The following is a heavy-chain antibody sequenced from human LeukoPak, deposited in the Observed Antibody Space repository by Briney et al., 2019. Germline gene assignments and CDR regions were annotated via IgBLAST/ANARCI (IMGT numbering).Heavy chain of an antibody. Sequence: ASVKVSCKASGYTFTSYYMHWVRQAPGQGLEWMGIINPSGGSTSYAQKFQGGVTMTRDTSTSTVYMELSSLRSEDTAVYYCARDLEYYYDSSGYLDYWGQGTLVTVSS. V-gene: IGHV1-46*01. J-gene: IGHJ4*02. CDR3: ARDLEYYYDSSGYLDY. D-gene: IGHD3-22*01. CDR1: GYTFTSYY. CDR2: INPSGGST.